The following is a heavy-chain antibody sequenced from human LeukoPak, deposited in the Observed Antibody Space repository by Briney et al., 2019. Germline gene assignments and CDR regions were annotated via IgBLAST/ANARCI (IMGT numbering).Heavy chain of an antibody. Sequence: ASVKVSCKASGYTLTSYGISWVRQAPGQGLEWMGWISAYNGNTNCAQKLQGRVTMTTDTSTSTAYMELRSLRSDDTAVYYCARASRYNWFDPWGQGTLVTVSS. V-gene: IGHV1-18*01. D-gene: IGHD6-13*01. CDR2: ISAYNGNT. J-gene: IGHJ5*02. CDR1: GYTLTSYG. CDR3: ARASRYNWFDP.